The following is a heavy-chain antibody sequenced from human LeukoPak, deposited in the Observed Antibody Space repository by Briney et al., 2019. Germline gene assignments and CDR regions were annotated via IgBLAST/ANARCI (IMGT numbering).Heavy chain of an antibody. CDR1: GFTFSSYS. CDR2: ISSSSKTI. D-gene: IGHD5/OR15-5a*01. Sequence: GGSPRLSCAASGFTFSSYSMNWVRQAPGKGLEWVSYISSSSKTIYYAGSVKGRFTISRDNGKNSVYLQMDSLRDEDTAVYYCAGVVYGYNAFDYWGQGTLVSVSS. V-gene: IGHV3-48*02. CDR3: AGVVYGYNAFDY. J-gene: IGHJ4*02.